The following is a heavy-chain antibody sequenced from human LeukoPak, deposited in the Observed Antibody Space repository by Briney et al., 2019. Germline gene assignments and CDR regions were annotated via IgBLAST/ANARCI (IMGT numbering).Heavy chain of an antibody. J-gene: IGHJ4*02. CDR1: GFTFSSYW. Sequence: PGGSLRLSCAASGFTFSSYWMSWVRQAPGKGLEWVANIKQDGSEKYYVDSVKGRFTISRDNAKNSLYLQMNSLRAEDTAVYYCARDPYYDFWSGYYFNHFDYWGQGTLVTVSS. V-gene: IGHV3-7*01. CDR2: IKQDGSEK. D-gene: IGHD3-3*01. CDR3: ARDPYYDFWSGYYFNHFDY.